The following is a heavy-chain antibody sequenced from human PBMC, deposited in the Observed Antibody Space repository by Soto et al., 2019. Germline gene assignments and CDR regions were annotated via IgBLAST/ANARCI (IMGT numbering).Heavy chain of an antibody. Sequence: SPTLSLPCAISGDSVSSNSAAWNWIRQSPSRGLEWLGRTYYRSKWYNDYAVSVKSRITINPDTSKNQFSLQLNSVTPEDTAVYYCARADRAALTAPYSYYGMDVWGQGTTVTVSS. V-gene: IGHV6-1*01. CDR2: TYYRSKWYN. J-gene: IGHJ6*02. D-gene: IGHD6-6*01. CDR3: ARADRAALTAPYSYYGMDV. CDR1: GDSVSSNSAA.